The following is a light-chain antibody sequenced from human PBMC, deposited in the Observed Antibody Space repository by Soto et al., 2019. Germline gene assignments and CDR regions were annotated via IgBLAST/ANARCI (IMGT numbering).Light chain of an antibody. CDR3: QQRSNWPLT. V-gene: IGKV3-11*01. Sequence: EAVLTQSPATLSLSPGERATLSCRASQSVSSYLAWHQQKPGQAPRLLIYDASNRATGIPARFSGSGSGTDFTLTISSLEPADFAVYYCQQRSNWPLTFGGGTKVDI. CDR2: DAS. CDR1: QSVSSY. J-gene: IGKJ4*01.